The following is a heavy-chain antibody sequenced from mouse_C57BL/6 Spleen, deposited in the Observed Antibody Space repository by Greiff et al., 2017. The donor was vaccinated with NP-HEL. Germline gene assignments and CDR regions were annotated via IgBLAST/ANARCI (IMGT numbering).Heavy chain of an antibody. V-gene: IGHV1-59*01. CDR1: GYTFTSYW. CDR2: IDPSDSYT. Sequence: QVQLQQPGAELVRPGTSVKLSCKASGYTFTSYWMHWVKQRPGQGLEWIGVIDPSDSYTNYNQKFKGKATLTVDTSSSTAYMQLSSLTSEDSAVYYCASQNGFLDYWGQGTTLTVSS. CDR3: ASQNGFLDY. J-gene: IGHJ2*01.